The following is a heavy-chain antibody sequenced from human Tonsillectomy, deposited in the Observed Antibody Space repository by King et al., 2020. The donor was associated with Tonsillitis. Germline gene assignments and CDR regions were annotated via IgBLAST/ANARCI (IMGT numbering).Heavy chain of an antibody. CDR1: GGTFSSYA. Sequence: VQLVESGAEVKNPGSSVKVSCKASGGTFSSYAIRWVRRAPRQGLEWMGGVIPIFGSANYAQQCPGRVTLTADESTSKAYMELSSLRSEDTAVYYCAGDTSPGGDYVYHYYGMDVWGQGTTVTVSS. D-gene: IGHD4-17*01. V-gene: IGHV1-69*01. CDR3: AGDTSPGGDYVYHYYGMDV. CDR2: VIPIFGSA. J-gene: IGHJ6*02.